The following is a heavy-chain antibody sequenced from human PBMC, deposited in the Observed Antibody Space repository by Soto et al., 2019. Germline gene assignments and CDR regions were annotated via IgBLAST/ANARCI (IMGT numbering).Heavy chain of an antibody. J-gene: IGHJ3*02. D-gene: IGHD2-15*01. CDR3: ARATSSDAFDI. Sequence: GGSLRLSCAASGFTFSSYWMSWVRQAPGKGLEWVTNIKQDGSEKYYVDSVKGRFTISRDNAKNSLYLQMNSLRAEDTAVYYCARATSSDAFDIWGQGTMVTVSS. CDR2: IKQDGSEK. V-gene: IGHV3-7*01. CDR1: GFTFSSYW.